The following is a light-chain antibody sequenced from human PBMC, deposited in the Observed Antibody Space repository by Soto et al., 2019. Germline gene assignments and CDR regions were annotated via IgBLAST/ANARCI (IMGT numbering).Light chain of an antibody. V-gene: IGLV1-47*01. CDR1: SSNIESNY. CDR2: RND. J-gene: IGLJ3*02. Sequence: QAVLTQPPSASGTPGQRVTISCSGSSSNIESNYVYWYQQLPGSAPKLLIYRNDQRPSGVPDRFSGSKSGTSASLAISGIRSEDEADYYCAAGDDSLSALVFGGGTQLTVL. CDR3: AAGDDSLSALV.